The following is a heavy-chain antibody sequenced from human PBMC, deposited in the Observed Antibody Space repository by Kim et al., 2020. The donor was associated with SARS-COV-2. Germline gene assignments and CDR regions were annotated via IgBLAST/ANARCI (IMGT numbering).Heavy chain of an antibody. V-gene: IGHV4-39*07. CDR3: ARDPPIITIFGVVSLRWAGDYYYGMDV. D-gene: IGHD3-3*01. CDR2: IYYSGST. Sequence: SETLSLTCTVSGGSISSSSYYWGWIRQPPGKGLEWIGSIYYSGSTYYNPSLKSRVTISVDTSKNQFSLKLSSVTAADTAVYYCARDPPIITIFGVVSLRWAGDYYYGMDVWGQGTTVTVSS. CDR1: GGSISSSSYY. J-gene: IGHJ6*02.